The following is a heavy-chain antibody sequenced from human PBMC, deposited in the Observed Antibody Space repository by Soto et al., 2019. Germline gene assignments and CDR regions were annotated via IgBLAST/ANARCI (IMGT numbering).Heavy chain of an antibody. J-gene: IGHJ4*02. CDR2: ITYDGGSE. Sequence: QVQVVESGGGVVQPGRSLRLSCAASGFTLSSCGMHWVRQAPGKGLEWVGGITYDGGSEHYADFVKGRFTISRDSSENTGYLQMNSLRVEDSAVDYCAKDQSSGYYRVGDYWGQGTLVTVSS. D-gene: IGHD6-19*01. CDR1: GFTLSSCG. CDR3: AKDQSSGYYRVGDY. V-gene: IGHV3-30*18.